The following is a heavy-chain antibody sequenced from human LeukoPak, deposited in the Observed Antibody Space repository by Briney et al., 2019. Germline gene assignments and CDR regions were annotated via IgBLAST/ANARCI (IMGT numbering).Heavy chain of an antibody. CDR1: GFTFSSYG. CDR2: ISYDGSNK. J-gene: IGHJ4*02. D-gene: IGHD1-26*01. V-gene: IGHV3-30*18. CDR3: AKQGLVGASVPDY. Sequence: PGGSLRLFCAASGFTFSSYGMHWVRQAPGKGLEWVAVISYDGSNKYYADSVKGRFTISRDNSKNTLYLQMNSLRAEDTAVYYCAKQGLVGASVPDYWGQGTLVTVSS.